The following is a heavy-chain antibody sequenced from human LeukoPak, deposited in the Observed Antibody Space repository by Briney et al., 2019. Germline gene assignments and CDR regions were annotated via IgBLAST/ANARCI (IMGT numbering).Heavy chain of an antibody. Sequence: GGSLRLSCAASGFILSTHGMHGVRQAPGKGLEWVAGMWYDGSREDYADSVKGRFTISRDMSKNTLNLQMNSLRVEETAMFYCARDLSFGSLDFRGQGTLVTVSS. J-gene: IGHJ4*02. CDR3: ARDLSFGSLDF. V-gene: IGHV3-33*01. CDR1: GFILSTHG. D-gene: IGHD1-26*01. CDR2: MWYDGSRE.